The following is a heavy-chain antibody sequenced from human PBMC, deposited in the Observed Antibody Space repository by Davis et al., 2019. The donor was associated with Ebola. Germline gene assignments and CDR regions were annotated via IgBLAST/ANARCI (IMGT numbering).Heavy chain of an antibody. D-gene: IGHD6-13*01. Sequence: PGGSLRLSCAASGFTFRNYWMSWVRQAPGKGLEWVANIRPDGSEEQYVDSLKGRFTISRDNAKNSLFLQLNSLRDEDTAVYYCAKFSRAGESDWGQGTLVTVSS. V-gene: IGHV3-7*03. CDR3: AKFSRAGESD. CDR2: IRPDGSEE. J-gene: IGHJ4*02. CDR1: GFTFRNYW.